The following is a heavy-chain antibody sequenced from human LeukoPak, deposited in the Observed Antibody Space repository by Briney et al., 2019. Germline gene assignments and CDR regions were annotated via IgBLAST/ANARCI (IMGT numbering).Heavy chain of an antibody. V-gene: IGHV4-34*01. D-gene: IGHD3-10*01. J-gene: IGHJ4*02. CDR1: GGSFSGYY. Sequence: SETLSLTGAVYGGSFSGYYWSWIRQPPGKGLEWIGEINHSGSTNYNPSLKSRVTISVDTSKNQFSLKLSSVTAADTAVYYCARYYYGSGSLPNGDYWGQGTLVTVSS. CDR2: INHSGST. CDR3: ARYYYGSGSLPNGDY.